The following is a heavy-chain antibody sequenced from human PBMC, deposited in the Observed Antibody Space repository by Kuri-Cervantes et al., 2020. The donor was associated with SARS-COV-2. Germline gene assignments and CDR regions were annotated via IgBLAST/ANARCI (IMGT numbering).Heavy chain of an antibody. CDR1: GFTFSRYT. J-gene: IGHJ4*02. V-gene: IGHV3-23*01. D-gene: IGHD3-10*01. CDR3: AKASLRWFIVDS. CDR2: ISGSGATT. Sequence: GGSLRLSCAASGFTFSRYTMSWVRQAPGEGLEWVSSISGSGATTYYAPSVRGRVTISRDNSENTLSLQLNSLRAGDTALYFCAKASLRWFIVDSWGQGTLVTVSS.